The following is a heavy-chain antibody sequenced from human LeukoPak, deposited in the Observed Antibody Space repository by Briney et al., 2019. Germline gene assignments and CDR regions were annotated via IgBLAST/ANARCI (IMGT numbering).Heavy chain of an antibody. CDR1: GFTVSNDY. CDR3: ARDRAGAQSWVALDP. CDR2: IYGDGTT. J-gene: IGHJ5*02. V-gene: IGHV3-66*02. D-gene: IGHD3-10*01. Sequence: GGSLRLSCAASGFTVSNDYMAWVRQAPGRGLEWVSLIYGDGTTFYTDSVKGRFTISRDNFKNTLYLQMSSLRPKDTALYYCARDRAGAQSWVALDPWGQGTLVTVSS.